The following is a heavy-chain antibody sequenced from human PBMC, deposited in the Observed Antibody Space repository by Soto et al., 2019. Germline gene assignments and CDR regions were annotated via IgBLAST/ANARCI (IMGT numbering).Heavy chain of an antibody. CDR1: GYSFTSYW. CDR3: ARDSKGGIAAAGTPFYYFYGMDV. V-gene: IGHV5-10-1*01. J-gene: IGHJ6*02. Sequence: GESLKISCRGSGYSFTSYWITWVRQMPGKGLEWVGRIDPTDSYTNYSPSFQGHVTISADKSISTAYLQWSSLKASDTAMYYCARDSKGGIAAAGTPFYYFYGMDVWGQGTTVTVSS. D-gene: IGHD6-13*01. CDR2: IDPTDSYT.